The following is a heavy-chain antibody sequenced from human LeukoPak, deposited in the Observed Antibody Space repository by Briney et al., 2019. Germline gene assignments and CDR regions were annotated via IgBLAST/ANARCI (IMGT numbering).Heavy chain of an antibody. D-gene: IGHD2-2*01. J-gene: IGHJ6*02. CDR2: INPKSGGT. CDR1: GYTFTAYY. CDR3: ARDHCSANSCYEDYYNGLDV. Sequence: ASVKVSCKASGYTFTAYYLQWVRLAPGQGLEWMGWINPKSGGTEYAQRFQCRVTMTRDTSISTAYMELSSLRSDDTAVYYCARDHCSANSCYEDYYNGLDVWGQGTTVTVSS. V-gene: IGHV1-2*02.